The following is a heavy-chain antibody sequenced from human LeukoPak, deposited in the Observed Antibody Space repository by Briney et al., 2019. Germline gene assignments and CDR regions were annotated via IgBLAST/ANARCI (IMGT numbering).Heavy chain of an antibody. CDR3: ARAYSRSYSHFDD. CDR2: ILYSGST. V-gene: IGHV4-59*08. J-gene: IGHJ4*02. CDR1: GGSISSDY. D-gene: IGHD1-26*01. Sequence: PSETLSLTCSVSGGSISSDYWSWIRQPPEKGLEWIGYILYSGSTNYNPSLKSRVTISVDTSKNQFSLRLSSVTAADTAMYFCARAYSRSYSHFDDWGQGTLVTVSS.